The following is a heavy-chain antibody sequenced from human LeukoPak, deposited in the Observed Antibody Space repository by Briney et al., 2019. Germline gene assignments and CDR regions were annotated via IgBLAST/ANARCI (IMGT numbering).Heavy chain of an antibody. D-gene: IGHD3-10*01. Sequence: SETLSLTCTVPGGSISSYYWSWIRQPPGKGLEWIGYIYYSGSTNYNPSLKSRVTISVDTSKNQFSLKLSSVTAADTAVYYCARGPLAEWFGEIDNWGQGTLVTVSS. CDR3: ARGPLAEWFGEIDN. J-gene: IGHJ4*02. CDR2: IYYSGST. V-gene: IGHV4-59*01. CDR1: GGSISSYY.